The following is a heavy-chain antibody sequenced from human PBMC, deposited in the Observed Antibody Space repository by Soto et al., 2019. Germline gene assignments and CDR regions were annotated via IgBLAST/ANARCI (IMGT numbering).Heavy chain of an antibody. CDR2: IYYSGST. J-gene: IGHJ5*02. Sequence: SETLSLTCTVSGGSISSGDYYWSWIRQPPGKGLEWIGYIYYSGSTYYNPSLKSRVTISVDTSKNQFSLKLSSVTAADTAVYYCARGSRAYSVVGSTRSGSPRFDPWGQGTLVTVSS. CDR3: ARGSRAYSVVGSTRSGSPRFDP. V-gene: IGHV4-30-4*01. D-gene: IGHD2-15*01. CDR1: GGSISSGDYY.